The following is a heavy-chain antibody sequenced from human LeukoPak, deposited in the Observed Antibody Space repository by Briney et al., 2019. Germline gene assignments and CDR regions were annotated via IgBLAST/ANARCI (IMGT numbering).Heavy chain of an antibody. V-gene: IGHV1-2*02. CDR2: INPNKGDT. Sequence: ASVKLPCTASGYTLAGFYIHWVRRAPGQGLEWLGWINPNKGDTKSAQKFRDSVIMTTDTSLTTAYMEVINLSSDDTAVYYCTRSSWDCSSGSCYSNMNFDYWGQGTLVTVSS. D-gene: IGHD2-15*01. J-gene: IGHJ4*02. CDR3: TRSSWDCSSGSCYSNMNFDY. CDR1: GYTLAGFY.